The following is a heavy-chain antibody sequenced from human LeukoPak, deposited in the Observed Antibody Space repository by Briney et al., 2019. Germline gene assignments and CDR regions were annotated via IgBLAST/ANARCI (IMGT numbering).Heavy chain of an antibody. D-gene: IGHD1-26*01. CDR3: ASSGSYRFDY. CDR2: ITTSDGNT. J-gene: IGHJ4*02. CDR1: GFTFSSYT. V-gene: IGHV3-23*01. Sequence: GGSLRLSCAASGFTFSSYTMSWVRQAPGKGLEWVSTITTSDGNTYYADSVKGRFTVSRDNSKNTLFLQMNSLRAEDTAVYYCASSGSYRFDYWGQGTLVTVSS.